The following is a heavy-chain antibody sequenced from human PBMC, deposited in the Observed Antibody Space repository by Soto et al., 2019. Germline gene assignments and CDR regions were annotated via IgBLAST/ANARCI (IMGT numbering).Heavy chain of an antibody. CDR1: GFTFSSYG. J-gene: IGHJ6*02. V-gene: IGHV3-30*18. CDR2: ISYDGSNK. D-gene: IGHD3-10*01. Sequence: QVQLVESGGGVVQPGRSLRLSCAASGFTFSSYGMHWVRQAPGKGLEWVAVISYDGSNKYYADSVKGRFTISRDNSKNTLYLQMNSLRAEDTAVYYCAKDRGPDGSGIYYKDPPEVHYYYGMDVWGQGTTVTVSS. CDR3: AKDRGPDGSGIYYKDPPEVHYYYGMDV.